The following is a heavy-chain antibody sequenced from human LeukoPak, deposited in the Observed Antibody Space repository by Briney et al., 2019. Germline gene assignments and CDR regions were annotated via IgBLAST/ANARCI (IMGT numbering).Heavy chain of an antibody. CDR3: ARGVYGSGSYPPNHFDY. Sequence: GGSLRLSCAASGFTFSTYGMHCVRQAPGKGLEWVAVIWYDGSNKYYADSVKGRFTISRDNSKNTLYLQMNSLRAEDTAVYYCARGVYGSGSYPPNHFDYWGQGTLVTVSS. CDR2: IWYDGSNK. V-gene: IGHV3-33*01. D-gene: IGHD3-10*01. CDR1: GFTFSTYG. J-gene: IGHJ4*02.